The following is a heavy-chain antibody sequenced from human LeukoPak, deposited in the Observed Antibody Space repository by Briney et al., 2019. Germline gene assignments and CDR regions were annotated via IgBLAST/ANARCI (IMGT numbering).Heavy chain of an antibody. Sequence: PGGSLRLSCAASGLAFRSYAMAWVRQAPGKGLVWVSAITGSGGTTYYADPVKGRFTISRDNSKNTLYLQMSSLRVEDTAIYYCAKDSDRYSSGWSFDYWGQGTLVSVSS. CDR3: AKDSDRYSSGWSFDY. CDR2: ITGSGGTT. D-gene: IGHD6-19*01. V-gene: IGHV3-23*01. CDR1: GLAFRSYA. J-gene: IGHJ4*02.